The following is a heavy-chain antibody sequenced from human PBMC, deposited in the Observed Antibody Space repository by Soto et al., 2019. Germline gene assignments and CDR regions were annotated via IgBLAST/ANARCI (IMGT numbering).Heavy chain of an antibody. Sequence: SQTLSLTCAISGDSVSSNSAAWNWIRQSPSRGLEWLGKTYYRSKWYNEYAESVKSRITINPDTSKNQFSLQLNSVTPEDTAVYYCAREGSWGYSYGYYYYYGMDVRAQGTTVTFPS. CDR2: TYYRSKWYN. V-gene: IGHV6-1*01. J-gene: IGHJ6*02. D-gene: IGHD5-18*01. CDR3: AREGSWGYSYGYYYYYGMDV. CDR1: GDSVSSNSAA.